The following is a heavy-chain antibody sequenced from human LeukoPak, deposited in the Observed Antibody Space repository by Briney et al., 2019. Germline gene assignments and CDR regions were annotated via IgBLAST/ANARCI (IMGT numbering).Heavy chain of an antibody. V-gene: IGHV4-59*12. Sequence: PSETLSLTCTVSGGSISSYYWGWIRQPPGKGLEWIGYIYYTGSTNYNPSLKSRVTISVDTSKNQFSLKLSSVTAADTAVYYCAGGAYDYVWGSYRLDLDYWGQGTLVTVSS. CDR1: GGSISSYY. CDR3: AGGAYDYVWGSYRLDLDY. J-gene: IGHJ4*02. CDR2: IYYTGST. D-gene: IGHD3-16*02.